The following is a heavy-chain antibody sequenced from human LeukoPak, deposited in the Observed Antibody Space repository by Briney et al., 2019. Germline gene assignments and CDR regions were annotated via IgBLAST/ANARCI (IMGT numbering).Heavy chain of an antibody. CDR2: MNPNSGNT. J-gene: IGHJ4*02. Sequence: GASVKVSCKASGGTFSNYAINWVRQATGQGLEWMGWMNPNSGNTGYAQKFQGRVTITGNTSISTAYMELSSLRSEDTAVYYCARGLRFLSHVVVVVAADAFDYWGQGTLVTVSS. CDR3: ARGLRFLSHVVVVVAADAFDY. CDR1: GGTFSNYA. V-gene: IGHV1-8*03. D-gene: IGHD2-15*01.